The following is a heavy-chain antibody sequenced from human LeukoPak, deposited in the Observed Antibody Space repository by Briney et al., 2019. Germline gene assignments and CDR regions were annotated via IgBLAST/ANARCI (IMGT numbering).Heavy chain of an antibody. V-gene: IGHV3-66*01. D-gene: IGHD2-2*01. Sequence: GGSLRLSCAASGFTFSSYWMHWARQAPGKGLEWVSVIYSGGSTYYADSVKGRFTISRDNSKNTLYLQMNSLRAEDTAVYYCAGDCSSTSCQYYYYYYGMDVWGQGTTVTVSS. CDR1: GFTFSSYW. CDR3: AGDCSSTSCQYYYYYYGMDV. CDR2: IYSGGST. J-gene: IGHJ6*02.